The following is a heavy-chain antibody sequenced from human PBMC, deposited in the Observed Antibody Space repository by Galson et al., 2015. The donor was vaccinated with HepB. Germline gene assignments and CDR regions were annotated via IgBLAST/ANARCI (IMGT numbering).Heavy chain of an antibody. D-gene: IGHD3-10*01. CDR1: GYTFPTYA. J-gene: IGHJ4*02. Sequence: SVKVSCKASGYTFPTYAMHWVRQAPGQRLECMGWFNAVSGTTKYSQRFQGRVTITRYTSASTAYMELSSLRSEDTAVYYCARQMHYGSGSSFDYWGQGTLVTVSS. CDR3: ARQMHYGSGSSFDY. CDR2: FNAVSGTT. V-gene: IGHV1-3*01.